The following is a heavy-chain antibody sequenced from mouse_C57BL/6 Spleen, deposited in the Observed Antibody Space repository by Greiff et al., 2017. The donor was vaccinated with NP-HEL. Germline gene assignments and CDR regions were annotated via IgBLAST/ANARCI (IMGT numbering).Heavy chain of an antibody. CDR1: GYTFTSYW. CDR3: TRSPYGNYVPYWYFDV. V-gene: IGHV1-5*01. CDR2: IYPGNSDT. D-gene: IGHD2-1*01. Sequence: VQLQQSGTVLARPGASVKMSCKTSGYTFTSYWMHWVKQRPGQGLEWIGAIYPGNSDTSYNQKFKGKAKLTAVTSASTAYMELSSLTNEDSAVYYCTRSPYGNYVPYWYFDVWGTGTTVTVSS. J-gene: IGHJ1*03.